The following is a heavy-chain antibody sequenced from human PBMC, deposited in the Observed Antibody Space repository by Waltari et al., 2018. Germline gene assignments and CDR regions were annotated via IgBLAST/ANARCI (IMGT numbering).Heavy chain of an antibody. Sequence: QVQLVQSGAEVKKPGSSVKVSCKASGGTFSSYAISWVRQAPGQGLEWMGGIIPIFGTANYAQKFQGRVTISADEATSTAYMEMSSLGSEDTAGYYCARDLVGCSSTSCYRQYYYYGMDVWGQGTTVTVSS. CDR2: IIPIFGTA. CDR3: ARDLVGCSSTSCYRQYYYYGMDV. V-gene: IGHV1-69*01. J-gene: IGHJ6*02. CDR1: GGTFSSYA. D-gene: IGHD2-2*01.